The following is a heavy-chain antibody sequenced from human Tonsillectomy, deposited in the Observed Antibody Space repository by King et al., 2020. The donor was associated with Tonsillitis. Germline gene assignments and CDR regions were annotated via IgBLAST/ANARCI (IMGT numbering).Heavy chain of an antibody. CDR1: GFTFSTYA. CDR3: ARDAGVVTTYSMGV. Sequence: VQLVESGEGVVQPGRSLRLSCEVSGFTFSTYAMHWVRQAPGKGLKWVAVIAFDGTDKYYADSVKGRFTISRDNSKNTLFLQMNNLRAEDTVVYYCARDAGVVTTYSMGVWGQGTTVTVSS. J-gene: IGHJ6*02. CDR2: IAFDGTDK. D-gene: IGHD3-3*01. V-gene: IGHV3-30*01.